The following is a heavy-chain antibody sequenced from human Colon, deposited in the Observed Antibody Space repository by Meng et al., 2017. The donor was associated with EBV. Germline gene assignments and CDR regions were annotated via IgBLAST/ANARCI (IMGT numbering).Heavy chain of an antibody. J-gene: IGHJ4*02. CDR3: ARGERGYYGSGSYDY. CDR2: IIPIFGTA. V-gene: IGHV1-69*01. Sequence: QVQLVQSGAEVKKPXSSVKVSCXASGGTFSTYTITWVRQAPGQGLEWMGGIIPIFGTAHYAQKFQGRITITADESTSTAYMELRSLRSDDTAVYYCARGERGYYGSGSYDYWGQGTLVTVSS. D-gene: IGHD3-10*01. CDR1: GGTFSTYT.